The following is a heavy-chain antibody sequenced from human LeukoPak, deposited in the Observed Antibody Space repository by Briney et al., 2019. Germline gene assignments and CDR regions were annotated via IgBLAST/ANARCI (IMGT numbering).Heavy chain of an antibody. CDR3: ARDQSGYSSSPPIDY. D-gene: IGHD6-13*01. J-gene: IGHJ4*02. CDR1: GFTFSSYE. CDR2: ISSSGSTI. V-gene: IGHV3-48*03. Sequence: GGSLRLSCAASGFTFSSYEMNWVRQAPGKGLEWVSYISSSGSTIYYADSVKGRFTISRDNAKNSLYLQMNSLRAEDTAVYYCARDQSGYSSSPPIDYWGQGTLVTVSS.